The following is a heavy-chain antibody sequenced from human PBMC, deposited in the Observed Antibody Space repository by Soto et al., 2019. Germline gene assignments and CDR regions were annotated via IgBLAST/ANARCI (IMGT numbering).Heavy chain of an antibody. CDR3: AKGGDAIFGVVIDPYNWFDP. D-gene: IGHD3-3*01. CDR2: ISGSGGST. J-gene: IGHJ5*02. V-gene: IGHV3-23*01. Sequence: EVQLLESGGGLVQPGGSLRLSCAASGFTFSSYAMSWVRQAPGKGLEWVSAISGSGGSTYYADSVKGRFTISRDNSKNTLYLQMNSLRAEDTAVYYCAKGGDAIFGVVIDPYNWFDPWGQGTLVTVSS. CDR1: GFTFSSYA.